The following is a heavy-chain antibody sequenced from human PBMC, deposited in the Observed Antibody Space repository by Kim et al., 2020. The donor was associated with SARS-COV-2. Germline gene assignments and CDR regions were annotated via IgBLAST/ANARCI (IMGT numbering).Heavy chain of an antibody. CDR1: GYTFTGYY. D-gene: IGHD3-10*01. J-gene: IGHJ3*02. CDR3: ARDQVPMVRGVRSAFDI. CDR2: INPNSGGT. Sequence: ASVNVSCKASGYTFTGYYMHWVRQAPGQGLEWMGWINPNSGGTNYAQKFQGRVTMTRDTSISTAYMELSRLRSDDTAVYYCARDQVPMVRGVRSAFDIWGQGTSVTVSS. V-gene: IGHV1-2*02.